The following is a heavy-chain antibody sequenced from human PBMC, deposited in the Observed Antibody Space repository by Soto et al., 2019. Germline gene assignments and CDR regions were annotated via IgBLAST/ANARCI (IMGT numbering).Heavy chain of an antibody. Sequence: QVQLVQSGAEVKKPGASVKVSCKASGYTFTNFDITWVRQAPGQGLEWMGWISAYNGDTKYAQNLQYRVTMTTDTSTSTAYMDLRSRRSDDRAVYYCARTSSGPDYWGQGTLVTVSS. J-gene: IGHJ4*02. D-gene: IGHD6-19*01. CDR2: ISAYNGDT. V-gene: IGHV1-18*01. CDR3: ARTSSGPDY. CDR1: GYTFTNFD.